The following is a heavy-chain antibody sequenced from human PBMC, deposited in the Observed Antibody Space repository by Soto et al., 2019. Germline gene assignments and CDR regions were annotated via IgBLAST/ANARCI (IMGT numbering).Heavy chain of an antibody. J-gene: IGHJ4*02. Sequence: GASVKVSCKASGGTFSSYAISWVRQAPGQGLEWMGGIIPIFGTANYAQKFQGRVTITADESTSTAYMELSSLGSEDTAVYYCARASVVVTAIYYFDYWGQGTLVTVSS. V-gene: IGHV1-69*13. CDR1: GGTFSSYA. CDR2: IIPIFGTA. CDR3: ARASVVVTAIYYFDY. D-gene: IGHD2-21*02.